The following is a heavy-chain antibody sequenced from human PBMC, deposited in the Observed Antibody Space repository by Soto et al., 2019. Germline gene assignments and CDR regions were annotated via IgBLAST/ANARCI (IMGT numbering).Heavy chain of an antibody. CDR2: IYYTGST. CDR1: GVSINNYY. D-gene: IGHD6-19*01. CDR3: AKVVFQCLLDH. Sequence: SETLSLTCTVSGVSINNYYWTWIRQPPGKRLEWIGAIYYTGSTTYNPSLGSRVTFSVDTSKNRFSLSPTSVTAEDTAVYFCAKVVFQCLLDHWGETILVIV. J-gene: IGHJ4*02. V-gene: IGHV4-59*01.